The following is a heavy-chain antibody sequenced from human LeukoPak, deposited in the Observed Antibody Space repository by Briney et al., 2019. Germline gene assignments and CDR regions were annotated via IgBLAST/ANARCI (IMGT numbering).Heavy chain of an antibody. Sequence: SETLSLTCTVSSDSISSYYWSWIRQPPGKGLEWIGYIYYSGTTKYNPSLKSRVTISIDTSKNQFSLKLSSVTAADTAVCYCAGEYYYDSSGYYHFDYWSQGTLVTVSS. CDR3: AGEYYYDSSGYYHFDY. D-gene: IGHD3-22*01. CDR2: IYYSGTT. CDR1: SDSISSYY. J-gene: IGHJ4*02. V-gene: IGHV4-59*08.